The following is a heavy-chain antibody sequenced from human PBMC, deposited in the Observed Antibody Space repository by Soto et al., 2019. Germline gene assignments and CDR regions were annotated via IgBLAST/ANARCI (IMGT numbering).Heavy chain of an antibody. Sequence: QVQLVQSGAEVKNPGASVKVSCKASGYTFTGYYMHWVRQAPGQGLEWMGWINPNSGGTNYAQKLQGWVTMTRDTSISTGDMELSRLRSADTAVYYCARAPYSSSWYAGPPGYWGQGTLVTVSS. J-gene: IGHJ4*02. CDR1: GYTFTGYY. CDR3: ARAPYSSSWYAGPPGY. V-gene: IGHV1-2*04. D-gene: IGHD6-13*01. CDR2: INPNSGGT.